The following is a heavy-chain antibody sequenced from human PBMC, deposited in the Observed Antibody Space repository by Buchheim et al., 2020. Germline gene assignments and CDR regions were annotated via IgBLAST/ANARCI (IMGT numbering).Heavy chain of an antibody. CDR2: IRSTGSV. Sequence: QVQLVESGGGLVKPGGSLRLSCAASGFTFSDYYMTWIRQAPGKGLEWISYIRSTGSVHYADSVKGRFTISRDNANTSLYLQMNTLRGEDTAVYYCARYAYGVRRWFDSWGQGTL. D-gene: IGHD4/OR15-4a*01. CDR1: GFTFSDYY. CDR3: ARYAYGVRRWFDS. J-gene: IGHJ5*01. V-gene: IGHV3-11*01.